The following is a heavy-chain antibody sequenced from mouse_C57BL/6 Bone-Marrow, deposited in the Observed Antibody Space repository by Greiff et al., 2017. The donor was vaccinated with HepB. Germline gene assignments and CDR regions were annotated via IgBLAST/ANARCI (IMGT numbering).Heavy chain of an antibody. V-gene: IGHV1-50*01. D-gene: IGHD1-1*01. Sequence: QVQLQQPGAELVKPGASVKLSCKASGYTFTSYWMQWVKQRPGQGLEWIGEIDPSDSYTNYHQKFKGKATLTVDTSSSTAYMQRSSLTSEDSAVYYCARAHITTVVAHWYFDVWGTGTTVTVSS. CDR2: IDPSDSYT. CDR1: GYTFTSYW. J-gene: IGHJ1*03. CDR3: ARAHITTVVAHWYFDV.